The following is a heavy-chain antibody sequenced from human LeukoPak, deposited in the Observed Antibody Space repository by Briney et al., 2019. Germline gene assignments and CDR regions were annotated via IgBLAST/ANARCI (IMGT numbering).Heavy chain of an antibody. Sequence: SQTLSLTCTVSGGSISSGDYYWSWIRQPPGKGLEWIGYIYYSGSTYYNPSLKSRLTISLDTSKNQFSLKLSSVTAADTAVYYCARDSRTSSAAGAFDIWGQGTMVTVSS. CDR2: IYYSGST. CDR1: GGSISSGDYY. J-gene: IGHJ3*02. CDR3: ARDSRTSSAAGAFDI. D-gene: IGHD6-25*01. V-gene: IGHV4-30-4*01.